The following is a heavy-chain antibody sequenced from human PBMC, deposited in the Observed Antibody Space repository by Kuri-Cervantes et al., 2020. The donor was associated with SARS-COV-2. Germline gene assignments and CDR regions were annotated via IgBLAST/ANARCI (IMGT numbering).Heavy chain of an antibody. J-gene: IGHJ4*02. CDR2: IWYDGSNK. CDR1: GFTFSSYG. Sequence: GESLKISCAASGFTFSSYGMHWVRQAPGKGLEWVAVIWYDGSNKYYADSVKDRFTISRDNSKNTLYLQMNSLRAEDTAVYYCARGKQQLVPHYFDYWGQGTLVTVSS. D-gene: IGHD6-13*01. CDR3: ARGKQQLVPHYFDY. V-gene: IGHV3-33*01.